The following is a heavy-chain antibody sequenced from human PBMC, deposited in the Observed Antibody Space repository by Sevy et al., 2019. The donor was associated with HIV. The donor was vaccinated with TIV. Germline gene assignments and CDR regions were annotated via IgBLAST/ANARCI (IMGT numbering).Heavy chain of an antibody. CDR2: INHSGST. J-gene: IGHJ6*02. Sequence: SETLSLTCAVYGGSFSGYYWSWIRQPPGKGLEWIGEINHSGSTNYNPSLKSRVTISVDTPKNQFSLKLSSVTAADTAVYYCASTRIAVAGRASGMDVWGQGTTVTVSS. CDR3: ASTRIAVAGRASGMDV. D-gene: IGHD6-19*01. CDR1: GGSFSGYY. V-gene: IGHV4-34*01.